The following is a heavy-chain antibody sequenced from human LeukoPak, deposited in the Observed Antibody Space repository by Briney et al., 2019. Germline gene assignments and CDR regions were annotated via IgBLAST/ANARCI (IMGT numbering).Heavy chain of an antibody. V-gene: IGHV4-61*05. D-gene: IGHD6-13*01. Sequence: SETLSLTCTVSGGSISSSSYYWGWIRQPPGKGLEWIGYIYYSGSTNYNPSLKSRVTISVDTSKNQFSLKLSSVTAADTAVYYCARRIAAAGPPLGMDVWGQGTTVTVSS. CDR2: IYYSGST. CDR1: GGSISSSSYY. J-gene: IGHJ6*02. CDR3: ARRIAAAGPPLGMDV.